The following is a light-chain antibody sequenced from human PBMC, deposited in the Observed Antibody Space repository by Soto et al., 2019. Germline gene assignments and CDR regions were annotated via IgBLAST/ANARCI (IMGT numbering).Light chain of an antibody. CDR1: QSTSTW. Sequence: DIQMTQSPSTLSASVGDRVTITCRASQSTSTWLAWYQQRPGKTPKLLISEASKLESGVPSRFSGSGSGTEFTLTISSLQPDDFATYYCQQYITYPCAFVKGTKVEIK. J-gene: IGKJ1*01. CDR3: QQYITYPCA. V-gene: IGKV1-5*03. CDR2: EAS.